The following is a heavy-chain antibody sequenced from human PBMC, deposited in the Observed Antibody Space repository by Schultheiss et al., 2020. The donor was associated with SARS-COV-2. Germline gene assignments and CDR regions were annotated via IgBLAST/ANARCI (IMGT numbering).Heavy chain of an antibody. CDR2: ISWNSGSI. Sequence: GGSLRLSCAASGFTFDDYAMHWVRQAPGKGLEWVSGISWNSGSIGYADSVKGRFTISRDNAKNSLYLQMNSLRAEDTALYYCAREQQLVHFCYYGMDVWGQGTTVTVSS. D-gene: IGHD6-6*01. V-gene: IGHV3-9*01. CDR1: GFTFDDYA. CDR3: AREQQLVHFCYYGMDV. J-gene: IGHJ6*02.